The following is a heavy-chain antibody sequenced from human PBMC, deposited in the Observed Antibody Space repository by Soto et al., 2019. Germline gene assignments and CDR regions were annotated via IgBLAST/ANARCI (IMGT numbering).Heavy chain of an antibody. CDR3: ARRYCGGDCYSVGRYYYYYGMDV. CDR1: GYSFTSYW. V-gene: IGHV5-10-1*01. J-gene: IGHJ6*02. Sequence: PVESLKISWKGSGYSFTSYWISWVRQMPGKGLEWMGRIDPSDSYTNYSPSFQGHVTISADKSISTAYLQWSSLKASDTAMYYCARRYCGGDCYSVGRYYYYYGMDVWGQGTTVTVSS. CDR2: IDPSDSYT. D-gene: IGHD2-21*02.